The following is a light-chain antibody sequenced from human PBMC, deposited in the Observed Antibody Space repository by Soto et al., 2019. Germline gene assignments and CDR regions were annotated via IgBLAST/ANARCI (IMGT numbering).Light chain of an antibody. J-gene: IGKJ1*01. CDR1: QSVNSY. V-gene: IGKV3-11*01. CDR3: QQRSNWPRT. CDR2: DAS. Sequence: EIVLTQSPGTLSLSPGERATLSCRASQSVNSYLAWFQQIPGQAPRLLIYDASTRATGIPARFSGSGSGTDFTLTISSLEPEDFAVYYCQQRSNWPRTFGQGTKVDIK.